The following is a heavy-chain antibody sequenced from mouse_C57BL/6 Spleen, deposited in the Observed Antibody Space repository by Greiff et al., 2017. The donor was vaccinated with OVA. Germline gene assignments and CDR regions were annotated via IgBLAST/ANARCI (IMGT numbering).Heavy chain of an antibody. J-gene: IGHJ4*01. Sequence: VQLQQSGPELVKPGASVKMSCKASGYTFTDYNMHWVKQSHGKSLEWIGYINPNNGGTSYNQKFKGKATLTVNKSSSTAYMELRSLTSEDSAVYYCAREIYYDYDGRNYYAMDYWGQGTSVTVSS. D-gene: IGHD2-4*01. CDR3: AREIYYDYDGRNYYAMDY. CDR1: GYTFTDYN. V-gene: IGHV1-22*01. CDR2: INPNNGGT.